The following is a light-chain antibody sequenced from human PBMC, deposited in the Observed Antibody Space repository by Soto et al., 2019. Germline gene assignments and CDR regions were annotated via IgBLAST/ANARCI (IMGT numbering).Light chain of an antibody. CDR3: QQYGSSPRT. CDR2: GAS. Sequence: EIVLTQSPGTLWLSPGERATLSWRSSQSISTSYLAWYQHKRGQAPRLXIYGASSRATDIPDRFSGSGSGTDFTLTISRLEPEDFAVYYCQQYGSSPRTFGQGTKVDIK. CDR1: QSISTSY. V-gene: IGKV3-20*01. J-gene: IGKJ1*01.